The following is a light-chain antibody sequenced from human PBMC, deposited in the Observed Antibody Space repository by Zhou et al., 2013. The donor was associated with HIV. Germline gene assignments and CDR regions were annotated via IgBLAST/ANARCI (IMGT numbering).Light chain of an antibody. J-gene: IGKJ4*01. Sequence: EIVLTQSPATLSLSPGERATLSCRASQSVRDYLAWYQKKPGQAPRLLIYEASNRATGIPARFSGSGSGTDFTLTISSLEPDDFAVYFCQQRSNWRSTFGGGTKLEI. CDR1: QSVRDY. CDR2: EAS. V-gene: IGKV3-11*01. CDR3: QQRSNWRST.